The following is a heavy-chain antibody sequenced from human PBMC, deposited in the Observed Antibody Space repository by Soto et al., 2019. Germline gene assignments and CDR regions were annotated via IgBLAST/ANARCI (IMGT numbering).Heavy chain of an antibody. Sequence: VASVKVSCKASGGTFSSYAISWVRQAPGQGLEWMGGIIPIFGTANYAQKFQGRVTITADESTSTAYMELSSLRSEDTAVYYCAGERMTTVANDGYWGQGTLVTVSS. J-gene: IGHJ4*02. CDR2: IIPIFGTA. CDR3: AGERMTTVANDGY. V-gene: IGHV1-69*13. CDR1: GGTFSSYA. D-gene: IGHD4-17*01.